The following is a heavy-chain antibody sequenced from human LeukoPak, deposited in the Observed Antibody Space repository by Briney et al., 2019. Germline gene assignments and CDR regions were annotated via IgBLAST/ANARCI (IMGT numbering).Heavy chain of an antibody. CDR3: AKDTGYVAGDEVYNWFDP. J-gene: IGHJ5*02. CDR1: GLTFDDYA. V-gene: IGHV3-9*01. CDR2: ISWNSGSI. D-gene: IGHD6-19*01. Sequence: GRSLRLSCAASGLTFDDYAMHWVRQAPGKGLEWVSGISWNSGSIGYADSVKGRFTISRDNAKNSLYLQMNSLRAEDTALYYCAKDTGYVAGDEVYNWFDPWGQGTLVTVSS.